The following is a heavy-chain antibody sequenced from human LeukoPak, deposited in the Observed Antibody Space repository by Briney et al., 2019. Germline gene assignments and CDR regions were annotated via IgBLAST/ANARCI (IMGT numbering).Heavy chain of an antibody. D-gene: IGHD3-10*01. Sequence: GGSLRLSCAASGFTFSSYGMSWVRQAPGKGLEWVSAISGSGGSTYYADSVKGRFTISRDNSKNTLYLQMNSLRAEDTAVYYCAKGVYGSGSYHFDYWGQGTLVTVSS. CDR1: GFTFSSYG. CDR3: AKGVYGSGSYHFDY. CDR2: ISGSGGST. V-gene: IGHV3-23*01. J-gene: IGHJ4*02.